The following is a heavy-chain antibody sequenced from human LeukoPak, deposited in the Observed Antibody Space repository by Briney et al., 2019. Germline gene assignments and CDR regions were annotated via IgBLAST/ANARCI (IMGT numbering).Heavy chain of an antibody. Sequence: AGGSLRLSCAASGFTFSSYWMTWVRQAPGKGLEWVANIKQDGSERNYVDSVKGRFTISRDNAKNSLYLQMNSLRAEDTAVYYCARDQTGSDAFDIWGQGTMVTVSS. CDR3: ARDQTGSDAFDI. CDR2: IKQDGSER. J-gene: IGHJ3*02. V-gene: IGHV3-7*01. CDR1: GFTFSSYW. D-gene: IGHD3-9*01.